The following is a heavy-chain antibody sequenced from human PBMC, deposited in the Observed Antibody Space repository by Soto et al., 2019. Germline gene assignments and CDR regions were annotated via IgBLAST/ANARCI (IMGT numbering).Heavy chain of an antibody. CDR2: ISGSGGST. CDR1: GFTFSSYA. J-gene: IGHJ4*02. V-gene: IGHV3-23*01. Sequence: EVQLLESGGGLVQPGGSLRLSCAASGFTFSSYAMSWVRQAPGKGLEWVSAISGSGGSTYYADSVKGRFTISRDNSKNTFYLQMNSLRAEDTAVYYCAKEGDDILTGYYEFYLDYWGQVTLVT. CDR3: AKEGDDILTGYYEFYLDY. D-gene: IGHD3-9*01.